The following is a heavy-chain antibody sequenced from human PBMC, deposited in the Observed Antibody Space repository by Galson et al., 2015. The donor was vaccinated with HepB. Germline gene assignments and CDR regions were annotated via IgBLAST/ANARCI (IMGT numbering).Heavy chain of an antibody. D-gene: IGHD6-19*01. CDR1: GFTFGGSA. Sequence: LRLSCAASGFTFGGSAIHWVRQASGKGLEWVGLIRSKGSSYATAYVASVEGRFTISRDDSKNTSYLLMKSLKTEDTAVYYCIRLGDLSGYSSGWGQGTLVIVSS. CDR2: IRSKGSSYAT. J-gene: IGHJ4*02. CDR3: IRLGDLSGYSSG. V-gene: IGHV3-73*01.